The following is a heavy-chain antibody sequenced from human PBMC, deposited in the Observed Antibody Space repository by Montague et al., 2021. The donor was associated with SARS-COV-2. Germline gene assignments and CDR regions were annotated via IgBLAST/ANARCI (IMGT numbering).Heavy chain of an antibody. V-gene: IGHV4-59*01. Sequence: SETLSPTCTVSGGSIGTYYWNWIRQSPGKGLEWLGYIYYTGSTKYSPSLKSQVTISMDTSRDQLSLRLKSVTAADTAVYYCARDNYGDWGYYGLDVWGQGTTVIVSS. D-gene: IGHD4-17*01. CDR1: GGSIGTYY. J-gene: IGHJ6*02. CDR3: ARDNYGDWGYYGLDV. CDR2: IYYTGST.